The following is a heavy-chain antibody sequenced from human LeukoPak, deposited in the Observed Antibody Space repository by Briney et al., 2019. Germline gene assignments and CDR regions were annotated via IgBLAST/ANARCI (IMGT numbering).Heavy chain of an antibody. D-gene: IGHD2-21*02. CDR2: IYYSGST. CDR3: ARVGTFHYYGMDV. V-gene: IGHV4-59*08. J-gene: IGHJ6*02. Sequence: PSETLSLTCTVSGGSISSYCWSWIRQPPGKGLEWIGYIYYSGSTNYNPSLKSRVTISVDTSKNQFSLKLSSVTAADTAVYYCARVGTFHYYGMDVWGQGTTVTVSS. CDR1: GGSISSYC.